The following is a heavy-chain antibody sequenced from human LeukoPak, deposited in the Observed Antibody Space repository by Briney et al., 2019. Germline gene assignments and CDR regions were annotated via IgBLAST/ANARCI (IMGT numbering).Heavy chain of an antibody. CDR3: ARANTVTSPFDF. V-gene: IGHV4-4*07. CDR2: IFSDGYT. CDR1: GGSLNNYY. Sequence: TSETLSPTCTVSGGSLNNYYWSWIRQTAGKGLEWIGHIFSDGYTYYNPFLKSRVTISVDKSKNQFSLKLTSVTAADTAVYFCARANTVTSPFDFWGQGTLVAVSS. J-gene: IGHJ4*02. D-gene: IGHD4-17*01.